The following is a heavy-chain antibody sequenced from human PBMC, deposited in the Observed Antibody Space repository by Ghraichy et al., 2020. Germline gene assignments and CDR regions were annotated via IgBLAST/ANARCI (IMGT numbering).Heavy chain of an antibody. CDR3: ATQNYGEFAY. J-gene: IGHJ4*02. V-gene: IGHV3-7*01. Sequence: GGSLRLSCVASGFTLSSYWMSWVRQAPGKGPEWLANIKGDGSDKYYADSVKGRFTVSRDNTKNSLYLQMNSLRAEYTAVYYCATQNYGEFAYWGQGTLVTVSS. D-gene: IGHD4/OR15-4a*01. CDR1: GFTLSSYW. CDR2: IKGDGSDK.